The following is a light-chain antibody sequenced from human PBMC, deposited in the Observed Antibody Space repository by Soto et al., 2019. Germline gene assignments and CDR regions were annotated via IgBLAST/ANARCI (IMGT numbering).Light chain of an antibody. CDR2: LAS. CDR1: QAVNTR. Sequence: EIVLTQSPATLSSFPGDRDTLSCRASQAVNTRLAWYQHKPGQAPRLLIYLASNRAAGVPARFSGSGSGTDFTLTISDVEPEDFAVYYCHQRQSWPRTFGQGTKVDI. V-gene: IGKV3-11*01. CDR3: HQRQSWPRT. J-gene: IGKJ1*01.